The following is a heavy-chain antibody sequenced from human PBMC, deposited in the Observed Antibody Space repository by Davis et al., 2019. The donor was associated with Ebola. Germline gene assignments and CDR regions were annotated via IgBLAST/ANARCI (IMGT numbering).Heavy chain of an antibody. CDR2: INSDGSYT. CDR3: AKVPRTGYCTNGVCYTEYYYYGMDV. V-gene: IGHV3-74*01. CDR1: GFTFSSYG. J-gene: IGHJ6*04. D-gene: IGHD2-8*01. Sequence: HTGGSLRLSCAASGFTFSSYGMNWVRQAPGKGLVWVSLINSDGSYTNYADSVKGRFTISRDTAKNTLYLQMNSLRAEDTAVYYCAKVPRTGYCTNGVCYTEYYYYGMDVWGKGTTVTVSS.